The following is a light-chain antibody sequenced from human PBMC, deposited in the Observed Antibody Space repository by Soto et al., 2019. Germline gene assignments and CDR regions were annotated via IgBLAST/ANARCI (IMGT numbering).Light chain of an antibody. CDR3: QQYDNLPIT. J-gene: IGKJ5*01. V-gene: IGKV1-33*01. Sequence: DIQMTQSPSSLSASVGDRVTITCQASQDIDNFLNWYQQKPGKAPKLLIYDASNLETGVPSMFSGSGFGTDFTFTISSLQTEDTATYYCQQYDNLPITFGQGTSLEI. CDR2: DAS. CDR1: QDIDNF.